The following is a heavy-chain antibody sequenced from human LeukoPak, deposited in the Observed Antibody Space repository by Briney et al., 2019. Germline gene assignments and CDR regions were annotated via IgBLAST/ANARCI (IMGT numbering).Heavy chain of an antibody. CDR3: ARDIPLYCSSSPLDY. CDR1: GYTFTSFG. V-gene: IGHV1-18*01. J-gene: IGHJ4*02. Sequence: ASMKVSCKASGYTFTSFGISWVRQAPGQGLEWMGWISAYNGNTNSAQKLQGRVTMTTDTSTSTAFMELRSLRSDDTAVYYCARDIPLYCSSSPLDYWGQGTLVTVSS. D-gene: IGHD6-13*01. CDR2: ISAYNGNT.